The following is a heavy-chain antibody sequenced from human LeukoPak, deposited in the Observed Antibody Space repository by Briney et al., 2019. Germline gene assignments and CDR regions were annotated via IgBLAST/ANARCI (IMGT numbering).Heavy chain of an antibody. V-gene: IGHV3-15*01. D-gene: IGHD2/OR15-2a*01. J-gene: IGHJ4*02. Sequence: TGGSPRLSCAASGFSFMNAWMIWVRQAPGKGLEWVGRIKSNADGGTPDYAAPARGRFTISRDDSKNTLYLQMNSLKTEDTAVYYCTTFYHEYSPYWGRGTLVTVSS. CDR1: GFSFMNAW. CDR2: IKSNADGGTP. CDR3: TTFYHEYSPY.